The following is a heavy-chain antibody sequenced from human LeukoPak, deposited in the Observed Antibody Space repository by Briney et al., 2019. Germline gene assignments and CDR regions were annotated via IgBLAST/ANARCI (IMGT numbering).Heavy chain of an antibody. D-gene: IGHD4-17*01. V-gene: IGHV4-39*07. CDR3: ATPGGDYGVFDS. CDR2: IHYSGSA. Sequence: SETLSLTCSVSGGSISSTSYYWAWIRQPPGKGLEWIGSIHYSGSAYYNPSLKSRVTISVDTSKNQFSLQLSSATAAGTAVYYCATPGGDYGVFDSWGQGTLVTVSS. CDR1: GGSISSTSYY. J-gene: IGHJ4*02.